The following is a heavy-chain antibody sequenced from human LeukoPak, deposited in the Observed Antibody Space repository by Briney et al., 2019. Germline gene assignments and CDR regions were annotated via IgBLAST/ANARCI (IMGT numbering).Heavy chain of an antibody. CDR2: IYYSGST. J-gene: IGHJ4*02. CDR1: GGSISSGDYY. CDR3: ARGAYDYVWGSYRSTYYFDY. D-gene: IGHD3-16*02. Sequence: SETLSLTCTVSGGSISSGDYYWSWIRQPPGKGLEWIGSIYYSGSTYYNPSLKSRVTISVDTSKNQFSLKLSSVTAADTAVYYCARGAYDYVWGSYRSTYYFDYWGQGTLVTVSS. V-gene: IGHV4-39*01.